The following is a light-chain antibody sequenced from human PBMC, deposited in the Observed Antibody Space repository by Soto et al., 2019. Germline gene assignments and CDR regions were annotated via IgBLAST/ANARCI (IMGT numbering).Light chain of an antibody. Sequence: DIVMTQSPLSLPVTPGEPASISCRSSQSLLYSNGYNYLDWYVQKPGQSPQLLIYLGSNRAAGVPDRFSGSGSGTDFSMKISRVEAGDVGVYYCMQALHSRTFGQGTKVEIK. J-gene: IGKJ1*01. CDR2: LGS. CDR3: MQALHSRT. V-gene: IGKV2-28*01. CDR1: QSLLYSNGYNY.